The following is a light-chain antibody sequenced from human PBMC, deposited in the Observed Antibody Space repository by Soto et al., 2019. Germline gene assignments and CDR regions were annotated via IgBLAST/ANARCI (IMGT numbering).Light chain of an antibody. V-gene: IGKV1-12*01. CDR3: QQASSFPPT. Sequence: DIQMTQSPSSVSASVGDRVTITCRASQGISSWLAWYQQKPGKAPELLIYPASSLQSGVPSTFSGSGSGTDVTLPISSLQPEDAATYYCQQASSFPPTFGQGNKVEIK. CDR1: QGISSW. CDR2: PAS. J-gene: IGKJ1*01.